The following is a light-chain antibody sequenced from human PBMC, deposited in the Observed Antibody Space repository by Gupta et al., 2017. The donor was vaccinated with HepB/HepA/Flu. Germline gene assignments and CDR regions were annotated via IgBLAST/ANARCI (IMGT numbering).Light chain of an antibody. V-gene: IGKV3-15*01. CDR3: QQYNNWPRT. CDR1: QSISIN. Sequence: EIVMTQSPATLSVSPGERATLSCRASQSISINLAWYQQKPGQAPRLLIYGASVRATGIPARFSGSGSGTEFTLAISSLQSEDFAVYYCQQYNNWPRTFGQGTKVDMK. J-gene: IGKJ1*01. CDR2: GAS.